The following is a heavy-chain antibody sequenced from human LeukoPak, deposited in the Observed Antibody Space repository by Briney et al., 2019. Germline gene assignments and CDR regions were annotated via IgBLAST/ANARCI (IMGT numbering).Heavy chain of an antibody. Sequence: NSGGSLRLSCAASGFTFSSYSMNWVRQAPGKGLEWVSSISSSSYIYYADSVKGRFTISRDNAKNSLYLQMNSLRAEDTAVYYCATFSYDSSGHYFDHLWFDPWGQGTLVTVSS. CDR2: ISSSSYI. CDR3: ATFSYDSSGHYFDHLWFDP. V-gene: IGHV3-21*01. D-gene: IGHD3-22*01. CDR1: GFTFSSYS. J-gene: IGHJ5*02.